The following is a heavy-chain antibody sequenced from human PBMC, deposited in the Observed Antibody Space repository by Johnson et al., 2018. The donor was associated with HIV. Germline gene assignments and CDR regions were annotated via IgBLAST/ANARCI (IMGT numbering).Heavy chain of an antibody. D-gene: IGHD6-6*01. J-gene: IGHJ3*02. V-gene: IGHV3-30*04. Sequence: QEQLVESGGGVVQPGRSLRLSCAASGFTFSSYAMHWVRQAPGKGLEWVAVISYDGSNKYYADSVKGRFTISRDNSKKTLYLQMNSLRAEDTAVYYRAFIEYSSLDAFDIWGQGTMVTVSS. CDR2: ISYDGSNK. CDR3: AFIEYSSLDAFDI. CDR1: GFTFSSYA.